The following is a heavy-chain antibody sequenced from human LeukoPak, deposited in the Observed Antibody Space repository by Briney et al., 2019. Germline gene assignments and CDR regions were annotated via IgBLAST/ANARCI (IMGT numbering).Heavy chain of an antibody. Sequence: GASVDVSCKASGYTFTSYGISWVRQAPGQGLEWMGWISAYNGNTNYAQKLQGRVTMTTDTATSTAYMALRRLRSDDTAVYYCARDGVLDLWGIVVVPAAYFDYWGQGTLVTVSS. CDR2: ISAYNGNT. CDR1: GYTFTSYG. V-gene: IGHV1-18*01. CDR3: ARDGVLDLWGIVVVPAAYFDY. J-gene: IGHJ4*02. D-gene: IGHD2-2*01.